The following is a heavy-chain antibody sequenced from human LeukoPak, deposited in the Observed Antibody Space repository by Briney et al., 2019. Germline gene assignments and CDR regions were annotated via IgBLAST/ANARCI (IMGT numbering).Heavy chain of an antibody. J-gene: IGHJ3*02. CDR2: IYTSGST. CDR1: GGSISSYY. CDR3: ARQEYSSSRDAFDI. D-gene: IGHD6-6*01. Sequence: SETLSLTCTVSGGSISSYYWSWIRQPPGKGLEWIGRIYTSGSTNYNPSLKSRVTISVDTSKNQFSLKLSSVTAADTAVYYCARQEYSSSRDAFDIWGQGTMVTVSS. V-gene: IGHV4-59*08.